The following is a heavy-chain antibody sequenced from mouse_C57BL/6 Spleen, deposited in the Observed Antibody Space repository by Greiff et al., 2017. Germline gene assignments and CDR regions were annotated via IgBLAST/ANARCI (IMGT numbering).Heavy chain of an antibody. D-gene: IGHD1-1*01. CDR2: ISYDGSN. Sequence: VQLQQSGPGLVKPSQSLSLTCSVTGYSITSGYYWNWIRQFPGNKLEWMGYISYDGSNNYNPSLKNRISITRDTSKNQFFLKLNSVTTEDTATYYCASRYGSSYFYWYFDVWGTGTTVTVSS. CDR3: ASRYGSSYFYWYFDV. V-gene: IGHV3-6*01. J-gene: IGHJ1*03. CDR1: GYSITSGYY.